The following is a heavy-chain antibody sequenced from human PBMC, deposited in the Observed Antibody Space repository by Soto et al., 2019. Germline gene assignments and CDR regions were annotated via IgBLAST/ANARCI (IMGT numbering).Heavy chain of an antibody. CDR1: GFTFSSYA. CDR2: ISYDGSKK. CDR3: AKVVYSGSYYGIDY. V-gene: IGHV3-30*18. Sequence: GGSLRLSCAASGFTFSSYAMHWVRQAPGKGLEWVAVISYDGSKKYYADSVKGRFTISRDNSKNTLSLQMDSLRAEDTAVYYCAKVVYSGSYYGIDYWGQGT. J-gene: IGHJ4*02. D-gene: IGHD1-26*01.